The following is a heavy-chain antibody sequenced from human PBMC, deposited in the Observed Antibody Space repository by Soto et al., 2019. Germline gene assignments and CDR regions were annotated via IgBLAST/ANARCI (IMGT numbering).Heavy chain of an antibody. D-gene: IGHD3-22*01. Sequence: QVQLVESGGGVVQPETSLRLSCEASGFSFNTYGMHWVRQAPGKGLEWVGVISYDGSNEYYGDSVKGRFTISRDNSKKTLYLHLNSLRAEDTAVYYCVKCPVSSGNYHFDSWGQGTLVTVSS. CDR1: GFSFNTYG. CDR2: ISYDGSNE. CDR3: VKCPVSSGNYHFDS. V-gene: IGHV3-30*18. J-gene: IGHJ4*02.